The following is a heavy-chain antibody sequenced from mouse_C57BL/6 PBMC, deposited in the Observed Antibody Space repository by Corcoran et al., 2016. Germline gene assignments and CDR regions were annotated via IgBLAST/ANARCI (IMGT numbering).Heavy chain of an antibody. Sequence: QVQLKQSGAELVRPGASVKLSCKASGYTFTDYYINWVKQRPGQGLEWIARIYPGSGNTYYNEKFKGKATLTAEKSSSTAYMQLSSLTSEDSAVCFCARGVGNYHYYAMDYWSQRTSVTVSS. V-gene: IGHV1-76*01. CDR2: IYPGSGNT. CDR3: ARGVGNYHYYAMDY. D-gene: IGHD2-1*01. CDR1: GYTFTDYY. J-gene: IGHJ4*01.